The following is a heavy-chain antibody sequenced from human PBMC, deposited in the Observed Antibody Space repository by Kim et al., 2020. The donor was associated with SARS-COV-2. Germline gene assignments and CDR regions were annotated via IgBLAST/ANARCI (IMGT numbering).Heavy chain of an antibody. J-gene: IGHJ6*02. Sequence: SETLSLTCTVSGGSVSSGSYYWSWIRQPPGKGLEWMGYIYYSGSTNYNPSLKSRVTISVDTSKNQFSLKLSSVTAADTAVYYCARDRRVLRYYYYGMDVWGQGTTVTVSS. CDR3: ARDRRVLRYYYYGMDV. D-gene: IGHD3-3*01. CDR1: GGSVSSGSYY. V-gene: IGHV4-61*01. CDR2: IYYSGST.